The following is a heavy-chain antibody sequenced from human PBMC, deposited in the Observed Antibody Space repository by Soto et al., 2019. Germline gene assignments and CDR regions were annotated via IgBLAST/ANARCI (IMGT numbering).Heavy chain of an antibody. D-gene: IGHD3-3*01. J-gene: IGHJ5*02. CDR2: VYSSGGT. CDR1: GGSMSSYY. CDR3: ARGQRFSDWFDL. Sequence: SKPMSLTFSVSGGSMSSYYWTWIRQPAGKGLEWIGRVYSSGGTHYNSSLKSRVTISLDTSKNQFSLRLISVTAADTAVYYCARGQRFSDWFDLWGQGTLVTVSS. V-gene: IGHV4-4*07.